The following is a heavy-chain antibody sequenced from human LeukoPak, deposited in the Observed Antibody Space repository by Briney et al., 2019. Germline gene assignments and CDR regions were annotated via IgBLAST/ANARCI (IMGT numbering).Heavy chain of an antibody. V-gene: IGHV4-59*11. J-gene: IGHJ3*02. CDR1: GDSINSLDL. Sequence: SETLSLTCTVSGDSINSLDLWSWVRQPPGKGLEWIGYIHYSGSTNYNPSLKSRVTISVDTSKNQFSLKLSSVTAADTAVYYCARVSFVRLYAFDIWGQGTMVTVSS. D-gene: IGHD3-10*01. CDR3: ARVSFVRLYAFDI. CDR2: IHYSGST.